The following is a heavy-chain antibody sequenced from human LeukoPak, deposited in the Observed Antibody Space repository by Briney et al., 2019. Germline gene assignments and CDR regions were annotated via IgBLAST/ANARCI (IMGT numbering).Heavy chain of an antibody. J-gene: IGHJ4*02. V-gene: IGHV3-23*01. CDR1: GFSFNTYG. D-gene: IGHD2-15*01. CDR2: ISGSGSDT. CDR3: AKKRDSHETLYFFDS. Sequence: GSLRLSCAASGFSFNTYGMTWVHQAPGKGLEWVSAISGSGSDTYYADSVQGRFTISRDNSKNTLSLQMDSLGAEDTAVYYCAKKRDSHETLYFFDSWGQGILVTVSS.